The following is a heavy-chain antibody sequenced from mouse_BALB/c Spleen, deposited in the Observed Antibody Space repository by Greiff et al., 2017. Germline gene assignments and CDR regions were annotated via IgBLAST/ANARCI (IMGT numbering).Heavy chain of an antibody. CDR3: ARQHYRYAWFAY. CDR2: INPSTGYT. J-gene: IGHJ3*01. CDR1: GYTFTSYW. Sequence: VQLQQSGAELAKPGASVKMSCKASGYTFTSYWMHWVQQRPGQGLEWIGYINPSTGYTEYNQKFKDKATLTADKSSSTAYMQLSSLTSEDSAVYYCARQHYRYAWFAYWGQGTLVTVSA. V-gene: IGHV1-7*01. D-gene: IGHD2-14*01.